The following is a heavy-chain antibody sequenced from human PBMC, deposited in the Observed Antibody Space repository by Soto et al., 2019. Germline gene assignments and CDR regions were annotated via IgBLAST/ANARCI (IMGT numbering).Heavy chain of an antibody. V-gene: IGHV4-4*07. J-gene: IGHJ4*02. D-gene: IGHD3-3*01. CDR1: GGSISNYY. CDR3: ARGGQDFWSGPFDY. CDR2: IDTSGRT. Sequence: PSETLSLTCTVSGGSISNYYCNWIRQPAGKGLEWIGRIDTSGRTNYNPSLKRRVTMSVDTSKQEFSLYLSSVTAADTPLYYCARGGQDFWSGPFDYWGRGALFTVSS.